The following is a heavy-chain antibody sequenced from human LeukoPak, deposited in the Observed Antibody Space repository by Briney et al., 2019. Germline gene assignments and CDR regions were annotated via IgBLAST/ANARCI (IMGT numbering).Heavy chain of an antibody. J-gene: IGHJ5*02. V-gene: IGHV3-66*01. CDR2: IYSDGST. CDR1: ELTVSSNC. CDR3: AKGGVWFGNSNP. Sequence: PGGSLRLSCAASELTVSSNCMTWVRQAPGKGLEWVSFIYSDGSTYYADSVRGRFTISRDNSKNSLYLQMNSLRAEDTAVYYCAKGGVWFGNSNPWGQGTLVTVSS. D-gene: IGHD3-10*01.